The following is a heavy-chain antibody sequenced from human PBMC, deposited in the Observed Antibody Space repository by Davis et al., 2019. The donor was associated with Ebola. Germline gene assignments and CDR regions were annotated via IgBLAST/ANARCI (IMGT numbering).Heavy chain of an antibody. CDR2: INHSGST. CDR1: GGSFSGYY. Sequence: SETLSLTCAVYGGSFSGYYWSWIRQPPGKGLEWIGEINHSGSTNYNPSLKSRVTISVDTSKNQFSLKVSSVTAADTAVYYCARGKSVLRFLIRPPTSGYMDVWGKGTTVTVSS. J-gene: IGHJ6*03. V-gene: IGHV4-34*01. D-gene: IGHD3-3*01. CDR3: ARGKSVLRFLIRPPTSGYMDV.